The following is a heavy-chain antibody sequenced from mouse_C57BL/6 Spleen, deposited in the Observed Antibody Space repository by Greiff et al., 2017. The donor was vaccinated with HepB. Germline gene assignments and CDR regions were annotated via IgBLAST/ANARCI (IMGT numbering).Heavy chain of an antibody. CDR1: GYTFTSYG. CDR3: ARSLTTVVADYFDY. CDR2: IYPRSGNT. Sequence: VQLQQSGAELARPGASVKLSCKASGYTFTSYGISWVKQRTGQGLEWIGEIYPRSGNTYYNEKFKGKATLTADKSSSTAYMELRSLTSEDSAVYFCARSLTTVVADYFDYWGQGTTLTVSS. V-gene: IGHV1-81*01. J-gene: IGHJ2*01. D-gene: IGHD1-1*01.